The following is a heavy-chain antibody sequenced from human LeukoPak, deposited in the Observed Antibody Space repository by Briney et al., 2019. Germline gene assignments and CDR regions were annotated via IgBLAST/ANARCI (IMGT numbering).Heavy chain of an antibody. Sequence: ASVKVSCKASGYTFTAHYVRWVRQAPGQGLEWVGCINSDTGVTSCAQKFQGRVTMTRDTSINTAYMELSSLRCDDTAVYHCARGVGSSWFDPWGQGTLVAVPS. J-gene: IGHJ5*02. CDR2: INSDTGVT. CDR1: GYTFTAHY. CDR3: ARGVGSSWFDP. D-gene: IGHD2-15*01. V-gene: IGHV1-2*02.